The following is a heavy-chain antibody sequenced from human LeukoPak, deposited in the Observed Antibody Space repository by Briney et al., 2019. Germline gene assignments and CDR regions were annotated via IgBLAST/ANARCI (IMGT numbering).Heavy chain of an antibody. CDR3: ARHGSLNGYSGWYIY. CDR2: IGPSDSYT. V-gene: IGHV5-10-1*01. Sequence: GESLKISCKGSGYSFTSYWISWVRQMPGKGLEWMGRIGPSDSYTNYSPSFQGHVTISADKSISTAYLQWSSLKASDTAMYYCARHGSLNGYSGWYIYWGQGTLVTVSS. CDR1: GYSFTSYW. J-gene: IGHJ4*02. D-gene: IGHD6-19*01.